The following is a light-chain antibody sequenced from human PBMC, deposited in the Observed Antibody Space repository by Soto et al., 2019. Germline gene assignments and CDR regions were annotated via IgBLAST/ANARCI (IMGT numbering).Light chain of an antibody. CDR2: DAS. CDR1: QNVGGY. V-gene: IGKV3-11*01. Sequence: PGDRATLSCRASQNVGGYLAWYQQKPGQAPRLLIYDASNRATGIPARFSGSGSGTDFSLTISRLEPEDLAVYYCQQRSTWPLTFGGGTKVEIK. CDR3: QQRSTWPLT. J-gene: IGKJ4*01.